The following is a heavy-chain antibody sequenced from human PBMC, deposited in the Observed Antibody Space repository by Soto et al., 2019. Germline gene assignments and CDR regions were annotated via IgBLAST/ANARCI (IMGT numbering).Heavy chain of an antibody. D-gene: IGHD2-2*01. Sequence: GGSLRLSCAASGFTFSSYWMSWVRQAPGKGLEWVANIKQDGSEKYYVDSVKGRFTISRDNAKNSLYLQMNSLRAEDTAVYYCARDSNVVVPAAMRFPCDYWGQGTLVTVSS. J-gene: IGHJ4*02. CDR2: IKQDGSEK. CDR3: ARDSNVVVPAAMRFPCDY. V-gene: IGHV3-7*01. CDR1: GFTFSSYW.